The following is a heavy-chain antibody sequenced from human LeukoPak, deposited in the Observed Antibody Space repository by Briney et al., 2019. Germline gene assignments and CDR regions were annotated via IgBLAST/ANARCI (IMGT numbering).Heavy chain of an antibody. CDR2: IHANGSST. CDR1: GFTFSSYW. D-gene: IGHD4-17*01. CDR3: AKDLRDYGSFDY. V-gene: IGHV3-74*01. J-gene: IGHJ4*02. Sequence: GGSLRLSCAASGFTFSSYWMHWVRQAPGKGLVWVSGIHANGSSTRYADSVKGRFTISRDNAKNTLYLQMSSLRVEDTAVYYCAKDLRDYGSFDYWGQGTLVTVSS.